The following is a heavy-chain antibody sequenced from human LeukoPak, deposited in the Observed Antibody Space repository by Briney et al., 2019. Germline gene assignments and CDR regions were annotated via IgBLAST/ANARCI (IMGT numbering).Heavy chain of an antibody. CDR2: IKEDGSDK. Sequence: GGSLRLSCAASGSTFSNYWMNWVRQAPGKGLEWVANIKEDGSDKYYVDSVKGRFTISKDNAKNSLYLQMNSLRVEDTAVYYCVPLNWNPPGDFDRWGQGTLVTVSS. J-gene: IGHJ4*02. CDR3: VPLNWNPPGDFDR. V-gene: IGHV3-7*01. CDR1: GSTFSNYW. D-gene: IGHD1-20*01.